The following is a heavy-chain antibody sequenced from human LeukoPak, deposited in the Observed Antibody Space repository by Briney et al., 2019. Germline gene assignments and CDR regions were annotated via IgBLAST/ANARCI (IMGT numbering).Heavy chain of an antibody. CDR1: GFTFSSYA. CDR3: ARDQYYGSGTLGRALDY. J-gene: IGHJ4*02. Sequence: GGSLRLSCAASGFTFSSYAMHWVRQAPGKGLEYVSAISSNGGNTYYANSVKGRFTISRDNSKNTLYLQMGSLRAEDMAVYYCARDQYYGSGTLGRALDYWGQGTLVTVSS. V-gene: IGHV3-64*01. CDR2: ISSNGGNT. D-gene: IGHD3-10*01.